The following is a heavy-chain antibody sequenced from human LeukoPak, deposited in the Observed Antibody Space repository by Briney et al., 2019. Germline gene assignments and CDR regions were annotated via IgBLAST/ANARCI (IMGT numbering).Heavy chain of an antibody. Sequence: ASVKVSCKASGYTFTGYYMHWVRQAPGQGLEWMGWINPNSGGTNYAQKFQGRVTMTRDTSISTAYMELSRLRSDDTAVYYCAKTVVVSTPDNWFDPWGQGTLVTVSS. D-gene: IGHD2-15*01. V-gene: IGHV1-2*02. CDR1: GYTFTGYY. J-gene: IGHJ5*02. CDR2: INPNSGGT. CDR3: AKTVVVSTPDNWFDP.